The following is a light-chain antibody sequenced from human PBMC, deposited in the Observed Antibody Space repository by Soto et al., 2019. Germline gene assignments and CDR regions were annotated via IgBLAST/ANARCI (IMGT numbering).Light chain of an antibody. CDR1: QSLSGNY. V-gene: IGKV3-20*01. CDR2: RAS. Sequence: NVSTQSPGTLSLSPGQSATLSCSASQSLSGNYLAWYQQKPGQAPRVLIYRASIRATGISDRFSGSGSGTDFTLTISRLEPEDFAVYYCQHYGASPWTFGQGTKVDIK. J-gene: IGKJ1*01. CDR3: QHYGASPWT.